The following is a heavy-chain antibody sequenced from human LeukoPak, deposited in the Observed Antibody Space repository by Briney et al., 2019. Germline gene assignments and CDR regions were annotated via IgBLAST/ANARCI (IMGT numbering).Heavy chain of an antibody. D-gene: IGHD3-22*01. CDR1: GFTVSSNY. Sequence: GGSLRLSCAASGFTVSSNYMSRVRQAPGKGPEWVSVIYSGGSTYYADSVKGRFTISRDNSKNTLYLQMNSLRAEDTAVYYCARDYYDSSGAGSLWGQGTLVTVSS. V-gene: IGHV3-66*02. CDR3: ARDYYDSSGAGSL. CDR2: IYSGGST. J-gene: IGHJ4*02.